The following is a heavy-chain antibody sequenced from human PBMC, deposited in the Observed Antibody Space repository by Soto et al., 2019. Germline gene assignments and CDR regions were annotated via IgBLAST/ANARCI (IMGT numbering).Heavy chain of an antibody. Sequence: GGSLRLSCAASGFTFSSYWMSWVRQAPGKGLEWVANIKQDGSEKYYVDSVKGRFTISRDNAKNSLYLQMNSLRAEDTAVYYYARVDTIFGVAPDYWGQGTLVTVPS. CDR2: IKQDGSEK. J-gene: IGHJ4*02. D-gene: IGHD3-3*01. V-gene: IGHV3-7*01. CDR3: ARVDTIFGVAPDY. CDR1: GFTFSSYW.